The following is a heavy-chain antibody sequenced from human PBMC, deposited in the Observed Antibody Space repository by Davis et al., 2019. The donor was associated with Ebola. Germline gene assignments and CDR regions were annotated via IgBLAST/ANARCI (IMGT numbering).Heavy chain of an antibody. J-gene: IGHJ6*02. D-gene: IGHD6-19*01. Sequence: PGGSLRLSCAASGFTFSSYEMNWVRQAPGKGLEWVSYISSSGSTIYYADSVKGRFTISRDNAKNSLYLQMNSLRAEDTAVYYCARAVADTYYYYGMDVWGQGTTVTVSS. V-gene: IGHV3-48*03. CDR2: ISSSGSTI. CDR1: GFTFSSYE. CDR3: ARAVADTYYYYGMDV.